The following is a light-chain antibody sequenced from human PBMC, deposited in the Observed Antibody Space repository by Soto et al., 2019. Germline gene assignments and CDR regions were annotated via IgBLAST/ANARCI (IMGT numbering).Light chain of an antibody. CDR1: QSVSSY. CDR3: HQYGSSPRT. J-gene: IGKJ1*01. V-gene: IGKV3-20*01. Sequence: EIVLTQSPGTLSLSPGEGATLSCRASQSVSSYLAWYQHKPGQAPRLLISGASRRATGIPDRFSGAGSGTDFTLTISRLEPEDFAVYYCHQYGSSPRTFGQGTKVDIK. CDR2: GAS.